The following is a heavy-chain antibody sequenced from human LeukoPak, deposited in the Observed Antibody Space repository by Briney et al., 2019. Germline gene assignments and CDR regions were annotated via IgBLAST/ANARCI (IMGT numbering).Heavy chain of an antibody. D-gene: IGHD6-6*01. V-gene: IGHV1-2*02. CDR2: INPNSGDT. J-gene: IGHJ4*02. CDR3: ARDGGSIAARHPPDY. Sequence: ASVKVSCKASGYTFSGYYMHWVRQAPGQGLEWMGWINPNSGDTDSAQRFRGKVTMTRDMSTSTVYMELSSLRSEDTAVYYCARDGGSIAARHPPDYWGQGTLVTVSS. CDR1: GYTFSGYY.